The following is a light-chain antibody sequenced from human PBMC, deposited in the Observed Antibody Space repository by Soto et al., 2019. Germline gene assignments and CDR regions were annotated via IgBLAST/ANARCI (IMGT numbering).Light chain of an antibody. V-gene: IGKV1-39*01. CDR1: QSISSY. CDR2: AAS. CDR3: QQSDT. J-gene: IGKJ2*01. Sequence: DIQMNQSPSSLSASVGDRVTITCRASQSISSYLNWYQQKPGKAPKLLIYAASSLQSGVPSRFSGSGSGTYFTLTISSLQPEDFATYYCQQSDTFGQGTKLEIK.